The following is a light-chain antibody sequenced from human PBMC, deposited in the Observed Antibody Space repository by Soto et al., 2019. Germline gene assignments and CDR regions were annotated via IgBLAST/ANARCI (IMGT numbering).Light chain of an antibody. CDR1: SSNIGAGYD. CDR3: QSYDSSLRYV. J-gene: IGLJ1*01. CDR2: GNS. Sequence: QSVLTQPPSVSGAPGQSVTISCTGSSSNIGAGYDVHWYQQLPGTAPKLLIYGNSNRPSGVPDRFSGSKSGTSASLAITGLQAEDEADYYCQSYDSSLRYVFGTGTKVTVL. V-gene: IGLV1-40*01.